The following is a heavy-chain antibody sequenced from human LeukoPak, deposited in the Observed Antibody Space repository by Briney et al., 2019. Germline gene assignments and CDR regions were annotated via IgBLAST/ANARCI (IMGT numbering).Heavy chain of an antibody. V-gene: IGHV3-66*01. Sequence: GRSLRLSCAASGFTFSSHAMHWVRQAPGKGLEWVSVIYSGGSTYYADSVKGRFTISRDNSKNTLYLQMNSLRAEDTAVYYCAGGDDAFDIWGQGTMVTVSS. D-gene: IGHD3-16*01. CDR1: GFTFSSHA. J-gene: IGHJ3*02. CDR3: AGGDDAFDI. CDR2: IYSGGST.